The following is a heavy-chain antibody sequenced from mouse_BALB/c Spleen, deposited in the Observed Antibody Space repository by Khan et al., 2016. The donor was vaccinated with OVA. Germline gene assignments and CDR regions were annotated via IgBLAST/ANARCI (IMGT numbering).Heavy chain of an antibody. Sequence: EVELVESGGGLVKPGGSLKLSCTVSGFAFSNYDMSWVRQTPEKRLDWVAYISSGGGTTYYPDTVKGRFTVSRDNAKNTLYLQMSSLKSEDAAMYYCVRLHYYGSSYYFDYWGQGTTLTVSS. J-gene: IGHJ2*01. D-gene: IGHD1-1*01. CDR1: GFAFSNYD. CDR3: VRLHYYGSSYYFDY. V-gene: IGHV5-12-1*01. CDR2: ISSGGGTT.